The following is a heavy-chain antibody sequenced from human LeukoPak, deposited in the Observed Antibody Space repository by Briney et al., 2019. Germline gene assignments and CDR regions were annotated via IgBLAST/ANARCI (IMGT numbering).Heavy chain of an antibody. Sequence: PGGSLRLSCAASGFSFSNYGMNWVRQAPGKGLEWVSGITGHGDTTYYADSVKGRFTISRDNSRNTLYLQMNSLRAEDTAVYYCAKDHDYVWGSKFDYWGRGTLVTVSS. CDR3: AKDHDYVWGSKFDY. CDR1: GFSFSNYG. J-gene: IGHJ4*02. V-gene: IGHV3-23*01. CDR2: ITGHGDTT. D-gene: IGHD3-16*01.